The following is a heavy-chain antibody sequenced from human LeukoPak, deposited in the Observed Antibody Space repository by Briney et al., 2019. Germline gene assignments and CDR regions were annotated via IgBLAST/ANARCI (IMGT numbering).Heavy chain of an antibody. CDR1: GYTFTGYY. CDR3: ARASTGYYLYYYYYYMDV. Sequence: ASVKVSCKASGYTFTGYYMHWVRQAPGQGLGWMGWINPNSGGTNYAQKFQGRVTMTRDTSISTAYMELSRLRSDDTAVYYCARASTGYYLYYYYYYMDVWGKGTTVTVSS. D-gene: IGHD3-9*01. J-gene: IGHJ6*03. V-gene: IGHV1-2*02. CDR2: INPNSGGT.